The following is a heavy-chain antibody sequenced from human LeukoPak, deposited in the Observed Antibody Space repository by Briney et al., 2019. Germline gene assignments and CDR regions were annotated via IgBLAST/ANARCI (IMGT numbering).Heavy chain of an antibody. V-gene: IGHV3-23*01. Sequence: GGTLRLSCAASGFTFSSYGMNWVRQAPGKGLEWVSAITGSDDSTYYADSVKGRFTISRDHSKNTLYLQMNSLRAEDTAVYYCAKGPYYYYYMDVWGKGTTVTISS. CDR1: GFTFSSYG. CDR2: ITGSDDST. J-gene: IGHJ6*03. CDR3: AKGPYYYYYMDV.